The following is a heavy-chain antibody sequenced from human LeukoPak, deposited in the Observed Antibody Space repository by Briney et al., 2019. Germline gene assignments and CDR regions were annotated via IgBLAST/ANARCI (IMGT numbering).Heavy chain of an antibody. CDR3: ARVLGAYYYYYMDV. CDR2: ISSSSSYI. CDR1: GGSFSGYY. V-gene: IGHV3-21*01. D-gene: IGHD4/OR15-4a*01. Sequence: ETLSLTCAVYGGSFSGYYWSWIRQPPGKGLEWVSSISSSSSYIYYADSVKGRFTISRDNAKNSLYLQMNSLRAEDTAVYYCARVLGAYYYYYMDVWGKGTTVTISS. J-gene: IGHJ6*03.